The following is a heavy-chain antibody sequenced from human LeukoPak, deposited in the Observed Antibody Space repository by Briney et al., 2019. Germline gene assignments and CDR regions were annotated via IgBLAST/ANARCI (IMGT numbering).Heavy chain of an antibody. CDR2: INPSGDDT. CDR3: ARHDLGGTSPFDF. Sequence: ASVKVSCKTAGYTSTSYYMHCVRQAPGQGLEWMGIINPSGDDTTYPQKFQGRVTMTRDTSTSTVYMELSSLRSDDTAVYYCARHDLGGTSPFDFWGQGTLVTVSS. CDR1: GYTSTSYY. J-gene: IGHJ4*02. V-gene: IGHV1-46*01. D-gene: IGHD4-23*01.